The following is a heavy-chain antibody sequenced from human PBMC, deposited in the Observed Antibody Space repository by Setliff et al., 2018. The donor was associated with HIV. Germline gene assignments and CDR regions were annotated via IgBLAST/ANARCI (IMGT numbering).Heavy chain of an antibody. CDR3: ARVLPYNSALDN. CDR2: LYGSGDT. V-gene: IGHV3-66*02. D-gene: IGHD6-25*01. Sequence: GGSLRLSCAASGFTLSNTYMAWVRQAPGKRPEWVSTLYGSGDTYHADSVKGRFTLSRDTSKNTMFLQMNSLRREDTALYYCARVLPYNSALDNWGQGTLVTV. CDR1: GFTLSNTY. J-gene: IGHJ4*02.